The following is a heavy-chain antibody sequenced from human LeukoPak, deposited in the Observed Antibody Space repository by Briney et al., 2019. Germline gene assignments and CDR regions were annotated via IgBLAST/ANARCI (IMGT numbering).Heavy chain of an antibody. J-gene: IGHJ4*02. CDR1: GYTFTCYY. Sequence: ASVKVSCKASGYTFTCYYMHWVRQAPGQGLEWMGWINPNSGGTNYAQKFQGWVTMTRDTSISTAYMELSRLRSDDTAVYYCARSIHSTLYYFDYWGQGTLVTVSS. V-gene: IGHV1-2*04. CDR3: ARSIHSTLYYFDY. CDR2: INPNSGGT. D-gene: IGHD6-13*01.